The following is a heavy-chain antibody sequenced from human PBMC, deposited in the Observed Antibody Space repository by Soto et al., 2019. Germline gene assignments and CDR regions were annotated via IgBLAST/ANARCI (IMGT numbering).Heavy chain of an antibody. Sequence: QVQLVQSGAEVKKPGASVKVSCKASGYTFTSYDINWVRQATGQGLERLGWMNPNSGNTGYAQKFQGIVTMTRNTSISTAYMEMSSLRSEDTAVYYCARALEYDYGMDVWGQGTTVTVSS. CDR2: MNPNSGNT. CDR1: GYTFTSYD. V-gene: IGHV1-8*01. CDR3: ARALEYDYGMDV. J-gene: IGHJ6*02.